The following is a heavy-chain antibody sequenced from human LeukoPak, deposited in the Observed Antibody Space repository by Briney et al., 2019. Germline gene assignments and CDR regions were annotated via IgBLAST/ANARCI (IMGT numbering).Heavy chain of an antibody. V-gene: IGHV1-69*13. CDR1: GGTFSSYA. CDR3: AKVGGATVNYYYYYMDV. D-gene: IGHD3-16*02. CDR2: IIPIFGTA. Sequence: SVKVSCKASGGTFSSYAISWVRQAPGQGLEWMGGIIPIFGTAKYAQKFQGRVTITADESTSTAYMELSSLRSEDTAVYYCAKVGGATVNYYYYYMDVWGKGTTVTISS. J-gene: IGHJ6*03.